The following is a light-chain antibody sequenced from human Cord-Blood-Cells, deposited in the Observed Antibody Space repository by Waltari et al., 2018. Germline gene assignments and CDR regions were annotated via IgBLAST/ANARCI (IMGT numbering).Light chain of an antibody. CDR3: CSYAGSYTYV. J-gene: IGLJ1*01. CDR1: SSDVGGYNY. Sequence: QSALTQPRSVSGSPGQSVTISCTGTSSDVGGYNYVYWYQQHPGKAPKLMIYDVSKRPSGVPDRFSGSKSGNTASLTISGLQAEDEADYYCCSYAGSYTYVFGIGTKVTVL. V-gene: IGLV2-11*01. CDR2: DVS.